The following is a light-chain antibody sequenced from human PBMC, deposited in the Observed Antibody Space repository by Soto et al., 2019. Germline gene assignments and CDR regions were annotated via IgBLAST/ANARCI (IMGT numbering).Light chain of an antibody. J-gene: IGKJ5*01. CDR1: QSISTW. V-gene: IGKV1-12*01. CDR3: QQGNSYPIT. CDR2: AAS. Sequence: DIQMTQSPSSVSASVGARVTITCRASQSISTWLAWYQQKPGTVPKLLIYAASSLPSGVPSRFSGSGAGTEFTLTISSLQREDFGTYYCQQGNSYPITFGQGTRLEIK.